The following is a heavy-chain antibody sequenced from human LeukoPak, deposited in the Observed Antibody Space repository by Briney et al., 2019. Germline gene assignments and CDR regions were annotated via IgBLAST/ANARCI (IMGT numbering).Heavy chain of an antibody. J-gene: IGHJ4*02. CDR1: GFTFSSYW. D-gene: IGHD3-22*01. V-gene: IGHV3-7*01. Sequence: QPGGSLRLSCAASGFTFSSYWMSWVRQAPGKGLEWVANIKQDGSEKHYVDSVKGRFTISRDNAKDSLYLQMNGLRAEDTAVYYCARDGDTSGYSDWGQGTLVTVSS. CDR3: ARDGDTSGYSD. CDR2: IKQDGSEK.